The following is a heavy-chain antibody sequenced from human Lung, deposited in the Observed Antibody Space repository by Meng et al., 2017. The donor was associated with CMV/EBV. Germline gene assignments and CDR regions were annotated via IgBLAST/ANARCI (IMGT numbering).Heavy chain of an antibody. J-gene: IGHJ3*02. CDR3: ALMAYSSSSGAFDI. CDR1: EITLSSYS. V-gene: IGHV3-21*01. CDR2: ISTSGSYR. Sequence: GGSXRLSCAASEITLSSYSMNWVRQAPGKRLEWVSSISTSGSYRYYADSAKGRFTISRDNAKNSLYLQMNSLRVEDTAVYYCALMAYSSSSGAFDIWCRGTMVTVSS. D-gene: IGHD6-6*01.